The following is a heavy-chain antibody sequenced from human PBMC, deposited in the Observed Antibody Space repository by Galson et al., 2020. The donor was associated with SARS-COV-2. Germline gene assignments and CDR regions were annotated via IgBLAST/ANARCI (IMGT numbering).Heavy chain of an antibody. D-gene: IGHD5-12*01. Sequence: LSLTCAASGFIFSDFYMTWIRQAPGKGLEWLSYISSSGSDIKYADSVKGRYTISRDNTKESLYLQMSSLRADDTAVYYCARGGVYSKAFDSWGQGTLVTVSS. V-gene: IGHV3-11*01. CDR1: GFIFSDFY. CDR2: ISSSGSDI. CDR3: ARGGVYSKAFDS. J-gene: IGHJ4*02.